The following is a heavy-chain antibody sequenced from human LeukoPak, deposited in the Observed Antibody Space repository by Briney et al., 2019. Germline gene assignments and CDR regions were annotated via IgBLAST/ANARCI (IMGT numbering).Heavy chain of an antibody. Sequence: GGSLRLSCAASGFIFSDHYLDWIRQAPGKGLEWISYISTSGSTIYYADSVKGRFTISRDNAKNSLYLQMNSLRAEDTAVYYCARDGVGASPVDYWGQGTLVTVSS. V-gene: IGHV3-11*01. CDR1: GFIFSDHY. CDR3: ARDGVGASPVDY. D-gene: IGHD1-26*01. CDR2: ISTSGSTI. J-gene: IGHJ4*02.